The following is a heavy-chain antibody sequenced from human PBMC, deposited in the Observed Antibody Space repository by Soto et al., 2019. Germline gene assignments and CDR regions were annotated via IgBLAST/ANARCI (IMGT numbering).Heavy chain of an antibody. D-gene: IGHD2-15*01. CDR1: GFTFTTYA. V-gene: IGHV3-64*01. CDR3: AIAYCSGAVCGGCDN. Sequence: EVQLVESGGGLVQPGGSLRLSCAASGFTFTTYAMHWFRQTPGKGLEYVSSISNDGGSTYYANSVRGRFSISRDNSRNTLYLQMGSLRAEDMAVYSCAIAYCSGAVCGGCDNWGQGTLVTVSS. CDR2: ISNDGGST. J-gene: IGHJ4*02.